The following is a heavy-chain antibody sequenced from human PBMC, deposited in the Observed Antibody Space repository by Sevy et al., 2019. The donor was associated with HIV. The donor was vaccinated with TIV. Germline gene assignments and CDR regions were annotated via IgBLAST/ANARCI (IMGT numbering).Heavy chain of an antibody. CDR2: IYTSGNT. CDR1: GGSISNYY. D-gene: IGHD3-3*01. Sequence: SETLSLTCTVSGGSISNYYWNWIRQPTGKGLEWIGRIYTSGNTNYNPSLRSRVTMSVDTSKNQFSLKLSSVTAADTVMYYCARDRPATIFGVVYAFDIWGQGTMVTVSS. J-gene: IGHJ3*02. V-gene: IGHV4-4*07. CDR3: ARDRPATIFGVVYAFDI.